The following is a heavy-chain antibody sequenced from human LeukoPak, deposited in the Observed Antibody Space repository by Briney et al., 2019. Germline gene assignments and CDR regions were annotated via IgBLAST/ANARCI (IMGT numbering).Heavy chain of an antibody. CDR3: ARDGGYYYGMDV. CDR2: IGTASDT. V-gene: IGHV3-13*01. J-gene: IGHJ6*02. Sequence: GGSLRLSCAASGFTFSSYDMHWVRQATGKGLEWVSAIGTASDTYYPGSVKGRFTISRENAKNSLYLQMNSLRAGDTAVYYCARDGGYYYGMDVWGQGTTVTVSS. CDR1: GFTFSSYD.